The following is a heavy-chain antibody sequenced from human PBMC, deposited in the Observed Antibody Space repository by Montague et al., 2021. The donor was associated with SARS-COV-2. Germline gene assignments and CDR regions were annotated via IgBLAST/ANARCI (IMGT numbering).Heavy chain of an antibody. V-gene: IGHV3-21*01. J-gene: IGHJ4*02. CDR2: FSSVGVYI. D-gene: IGHD2-2*01. CDR3: ARVYCSRPTCSPRYYGLAV. CDR1: VFYFRNYT. Sequence: SLRLSCAASVFYFRNYTINWVLHAPGKGLECVSSFSSVGVYIHYADSLRGRFIISVDNAKNAVYLQRNSFRAEDTAIYYFARVYCSRPTCSPRYYGLAVWGQGTLVTVSS.